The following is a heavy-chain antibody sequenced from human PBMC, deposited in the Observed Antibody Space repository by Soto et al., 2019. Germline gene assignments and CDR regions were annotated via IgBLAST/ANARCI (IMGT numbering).Heavy chain of an antibody. CDR1: GYTFTSYA. D-gene: IGHD3-3*01. CDR3: ARDKLRFLEWEGDY. J-gene: IGHJ4*02. Sequence: QVQLVQSGAEVKKPGASVKVSCKASGYTFTSYAMHWVRQAPGQRLEWMGWINAGNGNTKYSQKFQGRVTITRDTSASTAYMELSSLRSEDTAVYYCARDKLRFLEWEGDYWCQGTLVTVSS. CDR2: INAGNGNT. V-gene: IGHV1-3*01.